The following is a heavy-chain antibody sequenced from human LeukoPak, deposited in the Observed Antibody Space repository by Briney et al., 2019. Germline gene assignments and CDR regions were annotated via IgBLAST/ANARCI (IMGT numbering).Heavy chain of an antibody. Sequence: SQTLSLTCTVSGGSISSGSYYWSWIRQPAGKGLEWIGRIYTSGSTNYNPSLKSRVTISVDTSKNQFSLKLSSVTAADTAVYYCARDPNYCSSTSCYEWDYHMDVWGKGTTVTVSS. CDR3: ARDPNYCSSTSCYEWDYHMDV. CDR2: IYTSGST. J-gene: IGHJ6*03. D-gene: IGHD2-2*01. CDR1: GGSISSGSYY. V-gene: IGHV4-61*02.